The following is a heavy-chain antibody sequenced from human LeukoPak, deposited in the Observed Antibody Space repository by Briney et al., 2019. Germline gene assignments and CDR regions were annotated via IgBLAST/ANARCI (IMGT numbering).Heavy chain of an antibody. CDR2: IIPIFGTA. V-gene: IGHV1-69*01. CDR3: ARDQGLASAYYDILTGPNWFDP. J-gene: IGHJ5*02. D-gene: IGHD3-9*01. CDR1: GGTFSSYA. Sequence: SVTVSCTASGGTFSSYAISWVRQAPGQGLEWMGGIIPIFGTANYAQKFQGRVTITADESTSTAYMELSSLRSEDTAVYYCARDQGLASAYYDILTGPNWFDPWGQGTLVTVSS.